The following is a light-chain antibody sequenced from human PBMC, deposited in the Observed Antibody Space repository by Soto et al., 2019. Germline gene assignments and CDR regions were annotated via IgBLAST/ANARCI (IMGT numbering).Light chain of an antibody. CDR2: DAS. CDR3: QQRSNWPIT. V-gene: IGKV3-11*01. J-gene: IGKJ5*01. CDR1: QSVSNP. Sequence: EFVCTQSPCTLSLSPWASARPSSRASQSVSNPLPWYQQTPGQAPRLLIYDASSRPTGIPARFSGSGSGTDFTLTISSLEPEDCAIYYCQQRSNWPITFGQGTRPAIK.